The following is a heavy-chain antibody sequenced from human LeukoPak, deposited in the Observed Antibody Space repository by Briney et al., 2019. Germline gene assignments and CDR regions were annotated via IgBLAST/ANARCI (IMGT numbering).Heavy chain of an antibody. CDR3: AREPGWYSSGWYED. J-gene: IGHJ4*02. Sequence: PGGSLRLSCAASGFTFSSYEMNWVRQAPGKGLEWVSYISSSGSTIYYADSVKGRFTISRDNAKNSLYLQMNSLRAEDTAVYYCAREPGWYSSGWYEDWGQGTLVTVSS. CDR1: GFTFSSYE. D-gene: IGHD6-19*01. V-gene: IGHV3-48*03. CDR2: ISSSGSTI.